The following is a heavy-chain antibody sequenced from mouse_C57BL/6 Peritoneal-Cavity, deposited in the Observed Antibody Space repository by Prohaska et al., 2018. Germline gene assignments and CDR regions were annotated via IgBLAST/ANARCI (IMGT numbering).Heavy chain of an antibody. D-gene: IGHD1-1*01. Sequence: PGQALVWMGVINHSCGSTSHVQKFHGRVTMTRDTSTSTVYMELSSLRSEDTAVYYCARDSPAHYYYGMDAWG. V-gene: IGHV1-55*01. CDR2: INHSCGST. J-gene: IGHJ4*01. CDR3: ARDSPAHYYYGMDA.